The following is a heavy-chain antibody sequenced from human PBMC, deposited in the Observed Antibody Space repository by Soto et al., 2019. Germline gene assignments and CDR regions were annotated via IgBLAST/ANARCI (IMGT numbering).Heavy chain of an antibody. V-gene: IGHV1-46*01. D-gene: IGHD6-13*01. Sequence: ASVKVFRKASGYTFTSYYMHWVRQAPGQGLEWMGIINPSGGSTSYAQKFQGRVTMTRDTSTSTVYMELSSPRSEDTAVYYCARDSGTGWFDPWGQGTLVTVSS. J-gene: IGHJ5*02. CDR2: INPSGGST. CDR3: ARDSGTGWFDP. CDR1: GYTFTSYY.